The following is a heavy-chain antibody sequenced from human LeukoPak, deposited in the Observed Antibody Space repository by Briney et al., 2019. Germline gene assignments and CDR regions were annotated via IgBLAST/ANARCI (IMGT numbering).Heavy chain of an antibody. D-gene: IGHD2-15*01. J-gene: IGHJ5*02. CDR3: ARGADGVSSNSRGWFDP. CDR1: GFTFSSYE. Sequence: PGGSLRLSCAASGFTFSSYEMNWVRQAPGKGLEWVSYISSSATFIYYADSVTGRFTISRDNAKNSLYLQMNSLRDEDTAVYSCARGADGVSSNSRGWFDPWGQGTLVTVSS. V-gene: IGHV3-48*03. CDR2: ISSSATFI.